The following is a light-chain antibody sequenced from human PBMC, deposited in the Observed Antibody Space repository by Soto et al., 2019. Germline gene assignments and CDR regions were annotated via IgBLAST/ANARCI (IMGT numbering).Light chain of an antibody. Sequence: EIVMTQSPATLSVSPGERATLSYRASQSVSINLAWYQQKPGQAPRLLIYGASTRAAGIPARFSGSGSGTEFTLTISSLQSEDFAVYYCQHYNNWPPWTFGQGTKVEIK. CDR1: QSVSIN. V-gene: IGKV3-15*01. CDR3: QHYNNWPPWT. J-gene: IGKJ1*01. CDR2: GAS.